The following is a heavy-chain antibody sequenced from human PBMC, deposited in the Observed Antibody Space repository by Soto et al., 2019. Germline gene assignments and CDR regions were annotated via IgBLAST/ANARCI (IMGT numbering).Heavy chain of an antibody. CDR3: ARDSKSLGSSGDY. Sequence: VQLVESGGGLVQPGGSLRLSCAASGFTFSSYWMHWVRQAPGKGLVWVSRISSDGSSTTYADSVKGRFTISRDNAKNTLYLQMNSLRAEDTAVYYCARDSKSLGSSGDYWGQGTLVTVSS. V-gene: IGHV3-74*01. CDR1: GFTFSSYW. D-gene: IGHD3-10*01. CDR2: ISSDGSST. J-gene: IGHJ4*02.